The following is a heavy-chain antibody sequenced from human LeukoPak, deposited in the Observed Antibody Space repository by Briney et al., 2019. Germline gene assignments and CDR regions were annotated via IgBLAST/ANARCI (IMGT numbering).Heavy chain of an antibody. CDR3: AKVRWDNSGWYYLDS. J-gene: IGHJ4*02. D-gene: IGHD6-19*01. CDR2: ISYDGTKK. V-gene: IGHV3-30*18. CDR1: GFTFSDYN. Sequence: GGSLRLSCVVSGFTFSDYNMHWVRQAPGKGLEWVTIISYDGTKKYYADSVKGRFTISRDNSKNTLYLQMNNLRAEDTAMYYCAKVRWDNSGWYYLDSWGQGTLVTVSS.